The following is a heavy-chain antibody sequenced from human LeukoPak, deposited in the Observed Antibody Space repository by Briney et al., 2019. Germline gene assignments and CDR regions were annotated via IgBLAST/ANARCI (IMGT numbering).Heavy chain of an antibody. D-gene: IGHD7-27*01. CDR3: AKDVTDWGSRIDY. Sequence: GGSLRLSCAASGFTFSNYWIHWVRQAPGKGLVWVSRIDNAGSITTYADSVKGRFTISRDNSKNTLYLQMSSLRAEDTAIYYCAKDVTDWGSRIDYWGQGTLVTVSS. V-gene: IGHV3-74*03. CDR1: GFTFSNYW. CDR2: IDNAGSIT. J-gene: IGHJ4*02.